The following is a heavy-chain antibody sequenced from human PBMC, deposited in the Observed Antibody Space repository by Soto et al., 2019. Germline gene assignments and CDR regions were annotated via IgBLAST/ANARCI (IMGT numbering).Heavy chain of an antibody. V-gene: IGHV1-18*01. CDR3: ARELNTESSSYYSFAF. D-gene: IGHD3-22*01. Sequence: ASVKVSCKTSGYIFTAYGLAWLRQAPGQRPEWMGWVSTNDDRTNYAQKFQGRVTMTTDRSTTTTSMELRSLRPDDTAVYYCARELNTESSSYYSFAFWGQGTLVTVSS. J-gene: IGHJ4*02. CDR1: GYIFTAYG. CDR2: VSTNDDRT.